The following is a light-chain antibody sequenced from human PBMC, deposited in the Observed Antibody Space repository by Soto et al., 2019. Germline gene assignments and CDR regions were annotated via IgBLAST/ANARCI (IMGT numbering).Light chain of an antibody. CDR2: NXS. Sequence: TQSPSTLAASIGDRVTLPXRASQSISCWFAWYQQKPGXAPSXXXYNXSNRATGSPARLSGSGSATDFTLTINNLEPEDFAVYYCQQRRKWPRPFGQGTRLDIK. J-gene: IGKJ5*01. V-gene: IGKV3-11*01. CDR3: QQRRKWPRP. CDR1: QSISCW.